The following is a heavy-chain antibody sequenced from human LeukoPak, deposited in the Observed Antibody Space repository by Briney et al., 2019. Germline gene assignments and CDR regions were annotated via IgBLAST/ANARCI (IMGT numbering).Heavy chain of an antibody. CDR3: ATSILWGGAKEAY. CDR1: GFTFSSYS. J-gene: IGHJ4*02. Sequence: NPGGSLRLSCAASGFTFSSYSMNWVRQAPGKGLEWVSSISSSSSYIYYADSVKGRFTISRDNAKNSLYLQMNSLRAEDTAVYYCATSILWGGAKEAYWGQGTLVTVSS. D-gene: IGHD2-21*01. V-gene: IGHV3-21*01. CDR2: ISSSSSYI.